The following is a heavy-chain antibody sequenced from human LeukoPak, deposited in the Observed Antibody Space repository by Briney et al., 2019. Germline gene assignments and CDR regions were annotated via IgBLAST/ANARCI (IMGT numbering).Heavy chain of an antibody. D-gene: IGHD2-21*01. CDR1: GYSFTSYW. V-gene: IGHV5-51*01. CDR2: IYPGDSDT. J-gene: IGHJ3*02. Sequence: GESLEISCKGSGYSFTSYWIGWVRQMPGKGLEWMGIIYPGDSDTRYSPSFQGQVTISADKSISTAYLQWSSLKASDTAMYYCARQYGYCGGDCYWAFDIWGQGTMVTVSS. CDR3: ARQYGYCGGDCYWAFDI.